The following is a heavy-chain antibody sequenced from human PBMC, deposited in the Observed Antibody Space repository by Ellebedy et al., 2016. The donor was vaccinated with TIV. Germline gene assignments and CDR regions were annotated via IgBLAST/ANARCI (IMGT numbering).Heavy chain of an antibody. V-gene: IGHV3-48*02. CDR1: GFTFSSYS. J-gene: IGHJ6*02. CDR2: ISSSSSTI. CDR3: ARDRYFDWLSGVYYYYGMDV. Sequence: GESLKISCAASGFTFSSYSMNWVRQAPGKGLEWVSYISSSSSTIYYADSVKGRFTISRDNAKNSLYLQMNSLRDEDTAVYYCARDRYFDWLSGVYYYYGMDVWGQGTTVTVSS. D-gene: IGHD3-9*01.